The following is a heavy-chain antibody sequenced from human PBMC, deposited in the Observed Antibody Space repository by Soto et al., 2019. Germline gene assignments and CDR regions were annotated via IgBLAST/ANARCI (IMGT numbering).Heavy chain of an antibody. CDR1: GGSISSYY. CDR2: IYYSGST. V-gene: IGHV4-59*08. D-gene: IGHD6-13*01. J-gene: IGHJ5*02. Sequence: SETLSLTCTVSGGSISSYYWSWIRQPPGKGLEWIGYIYYSGSTNYNPSLKSRVTISVDTSKNQFSLRLSSVTAADTAVYYCARAKAPLYSSSWYWFDPWGQGTLVTVSS. CDR3: ARAKAPLYSSSWYWFDP.